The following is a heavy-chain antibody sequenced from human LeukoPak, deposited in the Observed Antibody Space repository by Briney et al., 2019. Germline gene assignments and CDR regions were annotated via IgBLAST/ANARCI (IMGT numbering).Heavy chain of an antibody. CDR2: LSYDGSNK. Sequence: GGSLRLSCVASGFSFSASWMHCVRHAPGKGLQWVPVLSYDGSNKYYADSAKGGVTISRDNSKDAVYLQMNSLIAGDTAVYYCARDRSLDYWGEGTLVTVSS. CDR3: ARDRSLDY. J-gene: IGHJ4*02. CDR1: GFSFSASW. V-gene: IGHV3-30*03.